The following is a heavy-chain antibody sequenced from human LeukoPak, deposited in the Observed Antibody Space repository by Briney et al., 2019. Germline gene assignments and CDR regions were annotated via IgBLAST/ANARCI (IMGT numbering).Heavy chain of an antibody. V-gene: IGHV3-30*02. CDR3: AKDRYSSSWYQYYYYYYGMDV. J-gene: IGHJ6*02. CDR2: IRYDGSNK. CDR1: GFTFSSYG. Sequence: PGVSLRLSCAASGFTFSSYGMHWVRQAPGKGLEWVAFIRYDGSNKYYADSVKGRFTISRDNSKNTLYLQMNSLRAEDTAVYYCAKDRYSSSWYQYYYYYYGMDVWGQGTTVTVSS. D-gene: IGHD6-13*01.